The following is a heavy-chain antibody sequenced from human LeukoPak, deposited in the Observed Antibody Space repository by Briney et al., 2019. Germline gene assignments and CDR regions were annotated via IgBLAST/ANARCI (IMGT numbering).Heavy chain of an antibody. CDR2: IQPDGSGA. D-gene: IGHD5-24*01. J-gene: IGHJ4*02. Sequence: PGGSLRLSCVTSGFTFRGYWMSWFRQAPGKGLEWVGNIQPDGSGAFYVDAMRGRFTISRDIAQNSLYLQINSLRAEDTAVYYCAREDDHNTNDCWGQGTLVTVSS. V-gene: IGHV3-7*01. CDR1: GFTFRGYW. CDR3: AREDDHNTNDC.